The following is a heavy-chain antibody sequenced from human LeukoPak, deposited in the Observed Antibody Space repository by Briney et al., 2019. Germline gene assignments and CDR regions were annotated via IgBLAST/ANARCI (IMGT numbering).Heavy chain of an antibody. V-gene: IGHV4-39*07. CDR1: GDSSDNNGFY. Sequence: SETLSLTCTVSGDSSDNNGFYWGRIRQPPGKGLEWIGNIYYSGSTYYNPSLKSRVTTSVDTSKNQFSLKLSSVTAADTAVYYCARGTRGSDSSFDFWGQGTLVTVSS. CDR3: ARGTRGSDSSFDF. CDR2: IYYSGST. D-gene: IGHD1-1*01. J-gene: IGHJ4*02.